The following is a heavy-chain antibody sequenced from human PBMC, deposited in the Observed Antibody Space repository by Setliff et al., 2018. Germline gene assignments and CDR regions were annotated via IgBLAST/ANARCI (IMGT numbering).Heavy chain of an antibody. CDR2: INHSVST. D-gene: IGHD3-22*01. V-gene: IGHV4-34*01. CDR3: AKEGYYDHFGYYHYYFDY. CDR1: GGSFSDYY. J-gene: IGHJ4*02. Sequence: SETLSLTCTVYGGSFSDYYWGWIRQPPGKGLEWIAEINHSVSTNYNPSLKSRVTISVDTSKNQFSLKLSSVTAADTAVYYCAKEGYYDHFGYYHYYFDYWGPGTLVTVSS.